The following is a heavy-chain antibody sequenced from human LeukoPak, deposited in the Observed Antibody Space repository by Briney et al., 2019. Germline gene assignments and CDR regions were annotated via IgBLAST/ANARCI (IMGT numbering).Heavy chain of an antibody. CDR3: ARRNAMDV. V-gene: IGHV3-7*03. Sequence: LPGGSLRLSCAASGFIFSNYAMTWVRQAPGKGLEWVANINRDGSERYYVDSVKGRFTISRDDAKSSLYLQMNSLRAEDTAVYYCARRNAMDVWGQGTTVIVFS. CDR1: GFIFSNYA. J-gene: IGHJ6*02. CDR2: INRDGSER.